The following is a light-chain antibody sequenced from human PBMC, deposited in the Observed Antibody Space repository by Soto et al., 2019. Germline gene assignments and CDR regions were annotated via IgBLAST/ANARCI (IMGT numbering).Light chain of an antibody. J-gene: IGKJ4*01. Sequence: EFVLTQSPCTLSLSPGERATLSCRASQSVGSNSLAWYQQKPGQAPRILIYGASTRAAGIPDRFSGSGSGTDFTLTISRLEPDDFAVYYCQQYGSSPPLTFGGGTKVEIK. CDR1: QSVGSNS. V-gene: IGKV3-20*01. CDR3: QQYGSSPPLT. CDR2: GAS.